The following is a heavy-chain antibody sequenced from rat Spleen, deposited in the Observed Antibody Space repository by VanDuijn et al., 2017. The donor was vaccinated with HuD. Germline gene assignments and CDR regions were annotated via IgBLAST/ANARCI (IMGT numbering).Heavy chain of an antibody. CDR2: ICYEGSST. Sequence: EVQLVESGGGLVQPGRSLKLSCAVSGSTFSDYYMAWVRQAPNKGLEWVASICYEGSSTYYGDSVKGRFTISRDNAKSTLYLQMNSLRSEDTATYYCARHGLGSWYFDFWGPGTMVTVSS. CDR1: GSTFSDYY. CDR3: ARHGLGSWYFDF. D-gene: IGHD5-1*01. J-gene: IGHJ1*01. V-gene: IGHV5-22*01.